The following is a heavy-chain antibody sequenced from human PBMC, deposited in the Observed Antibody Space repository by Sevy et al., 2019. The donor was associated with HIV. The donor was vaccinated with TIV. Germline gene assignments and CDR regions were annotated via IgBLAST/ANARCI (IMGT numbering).Heavy chain of an antibody. Sequence: GGSLRLSCAASGFTFSYYTMNWVRQAPGKGLEWVSSISSGSSYIFYADSMKGRFTVSRDNAKNSLFLQMNSLRDEDTALYYCARSTDYYDYSGYDSWGRGTLVTVSS. CDR1: GFTFSYYT. V-gene: IGHV3-21*03. D-gene: IGHD3-22*01. J-gene: IGHJ4*02. CDR2: ISSGSSYI. CDR3: ARSTDYYDYSGYDS.